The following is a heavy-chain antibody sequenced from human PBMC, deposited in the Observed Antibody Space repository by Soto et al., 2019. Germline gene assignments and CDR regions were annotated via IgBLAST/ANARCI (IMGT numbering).Heavy chain of an antibody. CDR1: GGTFSSYA. Sequence: GASLKVSCKASGGTFSSYAISWVRQAPGQGLEWMGGIIPIFGTANYAQKFQGRVTITADKSTSTAYMELSSLRSEDTAVYYCARVRCSGGSCYHSSYYFDYWGQGTLVTVSS. CDR2: IIPIFGTA. J-gene: IGHJ4*02. CDR3: ARVRCSGGSCYHSSYYFDY. D-gene: IGHD2-15*01. V-gene: IGHV1-69*06.